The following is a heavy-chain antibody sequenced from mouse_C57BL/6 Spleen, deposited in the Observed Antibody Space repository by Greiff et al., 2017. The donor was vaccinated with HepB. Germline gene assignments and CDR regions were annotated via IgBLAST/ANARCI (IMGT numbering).Heavy chain of an antibody. V-gene: IGHV1-80*01. CDR2: IYPGDGDT. CDR3: ARGDYYGSSYGAMDY. J-gene: IGHJ4*01. CDR1: GYAFSSYW. Sequence: VQLQQSGAELVKPGASVKISCKASGYAFSSYWMNWVKQRPGKGLEWIGQIYPGDGDTNYNGKFKGKATLTADKSSSTAYMQLSSLTSEDSAVYFWARGDYYGSSYGAMDYWGQGTSVTVSS. D-gene: IGHD1-1*01.